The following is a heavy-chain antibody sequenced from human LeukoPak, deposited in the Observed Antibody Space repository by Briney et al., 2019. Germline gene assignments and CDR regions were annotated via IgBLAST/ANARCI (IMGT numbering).Heavy chain of an antibody. CDR3: ARYRGSPLVYFDY. D-gene: IGHD1-26*01. J-gene: IGHJ4*02. CDR1: GVSISSSDYY. V-gene: IGHV4-39*01. CDR2: IYYSGHT. Sequence: SETLSLTCTVSGVSISSSDYYWGWIRQPPRKGLEWIGSIYYSGHTYYTPSLKSRVTMSVDTSKNQFSLRLSSVTAADTAVYYCARYRGSPLVYFDYWGQGTLVTVSS.